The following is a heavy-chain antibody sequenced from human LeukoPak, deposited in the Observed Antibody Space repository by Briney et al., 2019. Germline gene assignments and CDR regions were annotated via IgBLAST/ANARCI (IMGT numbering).Heavy chain of an antibody. V-gene: IGHV4-34*01. J-gene: IGHJ6*02. D-gene: IGHD2-2*01. CDR2: INHSGST. CDR3: ARGRYCSSTSCYPGGRGMDV. Sequence: SETLSLTCAVYGGSFSGYYWSWIRQPPGKGLEWIGEINHSGSTNYNPSLKSRVTISVDTSKNQFSLKLSSVTAADTAVYYCARGRYCSSTSCYPGGRGMDVWGQGTTVTVS. CDR1: GGSFSGYY.